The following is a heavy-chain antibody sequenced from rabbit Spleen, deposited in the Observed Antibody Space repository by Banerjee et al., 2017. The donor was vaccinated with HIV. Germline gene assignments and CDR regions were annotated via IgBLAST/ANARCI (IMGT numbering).Heavy chain of an antibody. CDR2: IDTSDGDT. J-gene: IGHJ6*01. CDR1: GFSFSSNW. D-gene: IGHD8-1*01. V-gene: IGHV1S45*01. Sequence: LEESGGGLVKPGGTLTLTCTVSGFSFSSNWICWVRQAPGKELEWIACIDTSDGDTDYANWPKGRFTISKASSTTVTLQMTSLTVADTATYFCARDTGSSFSSYGMDLWGQGTLVTVS. CDR3: ARDTGSSFSSYGMDL.